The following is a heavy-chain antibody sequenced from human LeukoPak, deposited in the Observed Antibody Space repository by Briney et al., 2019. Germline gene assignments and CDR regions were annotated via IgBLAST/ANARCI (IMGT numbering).Heavy chain of an antibody. CDR1: GYTFTSYD. Sequence: ASVKVSCKASGYTFTSYDINWVRQATGQGLEWMGWMNPNSGNTGYAQKFQGRVTITADKSTSTAYMELSSLRSEDTAVYYCASPTYYDFWSGQNYYYGMDVWGQGTTVTVSS. V-gene: IGHV1-8*01. D-gene: IGHD3-3*01. J-gene: IGHJ6*02. CDR2: MNPNSGNT. CDR3: ASPTYYDFWSGQNYYYGMDV.